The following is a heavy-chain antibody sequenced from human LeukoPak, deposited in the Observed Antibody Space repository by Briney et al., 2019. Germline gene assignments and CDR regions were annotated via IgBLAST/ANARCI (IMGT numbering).Heavy chain of an antibody. V-gene: IGHV1-8*01. CDR3: ARDYGDYDDAFDI. Sequence: ASVKVSCKASGYTFTSYDINWVRQATGQGLERMGWMNPNSGNTGYAQKFQGRVTMTRNTSISTAYMELSSLRSEDTAVYYCARDYGDYDDAFDIWGQGTMVTVSS. CDR2: MNPNSGNT. D-gene: IGHD4-17*01. J-gene: IGHJ3*02. CDR1: GYTFTSYD.